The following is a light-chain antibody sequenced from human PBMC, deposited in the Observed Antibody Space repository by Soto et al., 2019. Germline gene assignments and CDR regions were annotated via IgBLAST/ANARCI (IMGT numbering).Light chain of an antibody. CDR1: QSISSW. Sequence: DIQMTQSPSTLSASVGDRVTITCRASQSISSWLAWYQQKPGKAPKLLIYAASSLQSGVPSRFGGSGSGTEFTLTISSLQPEDFATYYCQQLFDSPITFGQGTRLEIK. V-gene: IGKV1-5*01. CDR3: QQLFDSPIT. CDR2: AAS. J-gene: IGKJ5*01.